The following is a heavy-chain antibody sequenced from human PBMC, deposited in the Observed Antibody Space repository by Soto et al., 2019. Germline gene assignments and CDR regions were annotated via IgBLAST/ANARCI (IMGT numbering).Heavy chain of an antibody. Sequence: PSETLSLTCTVSGGSISSSSYYWGWIRQPPGKGLEWIGSIYYSGSTYYNPSLKSRVTISVDTSKNQFSLKLSSVTAADTAVYYCASPLWFGELSYYSGIDVCCQDTTLTVSS. J-gene: IGHJ6*02. V-gene: IGHV4-39*01. CDR2: IYYSGST. D-gene: IGHD3-10*01. CDR1: GGSISSSSYY. CDR3: ASPLWFGELSYYSGIDV.